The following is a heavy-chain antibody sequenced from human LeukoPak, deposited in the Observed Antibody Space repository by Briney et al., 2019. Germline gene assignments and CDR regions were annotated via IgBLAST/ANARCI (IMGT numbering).Heavy chain of an antibody. CDR2: IYYSGST. J-gene: IGHJ5*02. D-gene: IGHD1-20*01. CDR3: ARETYNWKNNWFDP. Sequence: SETLSLTCSLSGGSISSYYWSWIRQPPGKGLEWIGYIYYSGSTNYNPSLKSRVTISVDTSKNQFSLKLSSVTAADTAVYYCARETYNWKNNWFDPWDQGTLVTVSS. CDR1: GGSISSYY. V-gene: IGHV4-59*01.